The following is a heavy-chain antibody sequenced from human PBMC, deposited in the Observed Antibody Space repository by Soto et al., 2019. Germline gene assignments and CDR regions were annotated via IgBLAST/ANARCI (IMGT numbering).Heavy chain of an antibody. CDR1: RFTFSNYW. CDR2: INEDGSVR. D-gene: IGHD1-7*01. CDR3: ARDLTALGTPGDDFDY. J-gene: IGHJ4*02. V-gene: IGHV3-74*01. Sequence: EVQLVESGGGLVQPGGSLRLSFAASRFTFSNYWMHWVRQAPGKGLVWVSRINEDGSVRNYADSVKGRFTISRDNTDNTLYLQMNSLRADDTAVYYCARDLTALGTPGDDFDYWGQGTLVTVSS.